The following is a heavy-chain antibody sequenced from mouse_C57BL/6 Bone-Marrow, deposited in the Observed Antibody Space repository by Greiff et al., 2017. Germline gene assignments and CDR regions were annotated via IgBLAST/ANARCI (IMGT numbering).Heavy chain of an antibody. D-gene: IGHD2-1*01. V-gene: IGHV5-6*02. CDR1: GFTFSSYG. J-gene: IGHJ1*03. CDR3: ARRGNYAYWYFDV. Sequence: EVKLVESGGDLVKPGGSLKLSCAASGFTFSSYGMSWVRQTPDKRLEWVATISSGGSYTYYPDGVKGRFPISRDNAKNTLYLQMSSLKSEDTAMYYCARRGNYAYWYFDVWGTGTTVTVSA. CDR2: ISSGGSYT.